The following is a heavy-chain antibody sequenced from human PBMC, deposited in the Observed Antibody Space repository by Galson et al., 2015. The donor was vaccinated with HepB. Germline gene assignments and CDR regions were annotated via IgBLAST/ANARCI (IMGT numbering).Heavy chain of an antibody. CDR3: ARAQISMMTGYFDS. CDR2: IWYDGSST. D-gene: IGHD3-22*01. Sequence: LRLSCAASGFTFSTYGMHWVRQAPGKGLEWVAGIWYDGSSTSYGDSVRGRFTISRDNSKNTLSLQMNSLRPDDTAVYYCARAQISMMTGYFDSWGQGSLVTVSS. CDR1: GFTFSTYG. V-gene: IGHV3-33*01. J-gene: IGHJ4*02.